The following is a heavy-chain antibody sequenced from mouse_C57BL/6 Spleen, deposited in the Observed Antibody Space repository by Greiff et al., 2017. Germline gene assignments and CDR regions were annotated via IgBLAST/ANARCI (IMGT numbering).Heavy chain of an antibody. CDR2: IDPSDSYT. Sequence: QVQLQQPGAELVMPGASVKLSCKASGYTFTSYWMHWVKQRPGQGLEWIGEIDPSDSYTNYNQKFKGKSTLTVDKSSSTAYMQLSSLTSEDSAVYYCARTPYYYGSSLGYYAMDYWGQGTSVTVSS. D-gene: IGHD1-1*01. CDR3: ARTPYYYGSSLGYYAMDY. CDR1: GYTFTSYW. V-gene: IGHV1-69*01. J-gene: IGHJ4*01.